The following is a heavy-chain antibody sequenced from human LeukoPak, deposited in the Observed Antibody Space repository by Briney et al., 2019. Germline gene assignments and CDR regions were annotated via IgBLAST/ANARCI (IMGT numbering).Heavy chain of an antibody. Sequence: ASVKVSCKTSGYTFNTYGIAWVRQAPGQGLEWMGWISAYNGNTNYAQNLQDRVTMTTDTSTTTAYMELRSLRSDDTAVYYCARVRYDILTGYYTLLGWFDPWGQGTLVTVSS. D-gene: IGHD3-9*01. CDR3: ARVRYDILTGYYTLLGWFDP. V-gene: IGHV1-18*01. CDR1: GYTFNTYG. CDR2: ISAYNGNT. J-gene: IGHJ5*02.